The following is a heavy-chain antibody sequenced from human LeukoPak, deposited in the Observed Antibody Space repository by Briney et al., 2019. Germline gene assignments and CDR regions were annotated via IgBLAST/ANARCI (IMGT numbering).Heavy chain of an antibody. CDR2: INSDGSTT. J-gene: IGHJ4*02. D-gene: IGHD1-26*01. CDR3: ARELPFDY. V-gene: IGHV3-74*01. Sequence: GGSLRLSCAASGFTFSTYWMHWVRQAPGKGLVWVSRINSDGSTTNYADSVKGRFSISRDNVKKTLYLQMNSLRAEDTAVYYCARELPFDYWGQGTLVTVSS. CDR1: GFTFSTYW.